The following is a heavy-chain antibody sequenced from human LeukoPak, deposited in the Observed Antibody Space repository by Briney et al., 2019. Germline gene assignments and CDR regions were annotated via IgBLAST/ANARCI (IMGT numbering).Heavy chain of an antibody. D-gene: IGHD1-20*01. CDR1: GFTFSSYA. CDR2: ISYDGSNK. Sequence: GGSLRLSCAASGFTFSSYAMHRVRQASGKGLEWVAVISYDGSNKYYVDSVKGRFTISRDNSKNTLYMQMNSLRAEDTAVYYCARVPPYNSIWGQGTMVTVSS. CDR3: ARVPPYNSI. V-gene: IGHV3-30-3*01. J-gene: IGHJ3*02.